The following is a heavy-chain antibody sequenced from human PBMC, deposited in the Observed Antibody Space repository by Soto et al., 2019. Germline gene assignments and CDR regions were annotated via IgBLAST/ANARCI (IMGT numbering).Heavy chain of an antibody. V-gene: IGHV3-30-3*01. CDR3: ARGTWGAEADAFDI. CDR2: ISYDGSNK. J-gene: IGHJ3*02. Sequence: QVQLVESGGGVVQPGRSLRLSCAASGFTFSSYAMHWVRQAPGKGLEWVAVISYDGSNKYYADSVKGRFTISRDNSKNTLYLQMNSLRAEDTAVYYCARGTWGAEADAFDIWGQGTMVTVSS. D-gene: IGHD3-16*01. CDR1: GFTFSSYA.